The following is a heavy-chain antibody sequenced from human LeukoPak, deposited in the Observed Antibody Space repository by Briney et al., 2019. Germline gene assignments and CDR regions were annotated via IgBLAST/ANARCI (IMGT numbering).Heavy chain of an antibody. J-gene: IGHJ4*02. CDR1: GFTFSSYG. CDR2: MAYDGSNE. Sequence: WGSLRLSCAASGFTFSSYGMHWVRQAPGKGREWVAVMAYDGSNEYYADSVKSRFTISRDNSKNTLYLQMNSLRTEDTAVYYCAKDRSSSWSFDYWGQGTLVTVSS. V-gene: IGHV3-30*18. D-gene: IGHD6-13*01. CDR3: AKDRSSSWSFDY.